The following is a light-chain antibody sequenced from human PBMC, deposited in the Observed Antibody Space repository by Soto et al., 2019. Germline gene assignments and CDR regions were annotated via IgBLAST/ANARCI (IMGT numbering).Light chain of an antibody. CDR2: AAS. J-gene: IGKJ4*01. Sequence: DIQMTQSPSSLSASVGARVTITRRASQTITNYLNWYQQKPGRAPKLLIYAASSLQSGVPSRFRGSGSGTDFTLTISSLQPEDFATYYCQQSYSTPHTFGGGTKVGIE. CDR3: QQSYSTPHT. V-gene: IGKV1-39*01. CDR1: QTITNY.